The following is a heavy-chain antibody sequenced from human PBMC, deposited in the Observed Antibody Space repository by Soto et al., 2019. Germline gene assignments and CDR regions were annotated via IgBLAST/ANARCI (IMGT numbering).Heavy chain of an antibody. D-gene: IGHD3-22*01. CDR2: ISSSSSYI. Sequence: EVQLVESGGGLVKPGGSLRLSCAASGFTFSSYSMNWVRQAPGKGLEWVSSISSSSSYIYYADSVKGRFTISRDNAKNSLYLQMNSPRAEDTAWYYCARDTYYYDSSRYYNYWGQGTLVTVSS. V-gene: IGHV3-21*01. CDR3: ARDTYYYDSSRYYNY. CDR1: GFTFSSYS. J-gene: IGHJ4*02.